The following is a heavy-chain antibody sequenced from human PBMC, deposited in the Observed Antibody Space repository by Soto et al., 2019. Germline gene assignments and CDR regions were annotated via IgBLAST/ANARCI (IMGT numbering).Heavy chain of an antibody. V-gene: IGHV4-30-4*01. CDR1: GGSISSGDYY. D-gene: IGHD3-3*01. CDR2: IYYSGST. CDR3: AREGYYDFWSGYYLRD. J-gene: IGHJ4*02. Sequence: QVQLQESGPGLVKPSQTLSLTCTVSGGSISSGDYYWSWIRQPPGKGLEWIGYIYYSGSTYYNPSLKSRVTISVDTSNNQFSLKLSSVTAAETAVYYCAREGYYDFWSGYYLRDWGQGTLVTVSS.